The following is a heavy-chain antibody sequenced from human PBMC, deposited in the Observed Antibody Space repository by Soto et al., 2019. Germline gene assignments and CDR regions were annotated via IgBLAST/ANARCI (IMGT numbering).Heavy chain of an antibody. Sequence: SETLSLTCTVSGGSISSYYWSWIRQPPGKGLEWIGYIYYSGSTNYNPSLKSRVTMSVDKSTSTAYMELSSLRSEDTAVYYCARDLGVEMATNDFDYWGQGTLVTV. CDR1: GGSISSYY. CDR2: IYYSGST. J-gene: IGHJ4*02. D-gene: IGHD5-12*01. CDR3: ARDLGVEMATNDFDY. V-gene: IGHV4-59*01.